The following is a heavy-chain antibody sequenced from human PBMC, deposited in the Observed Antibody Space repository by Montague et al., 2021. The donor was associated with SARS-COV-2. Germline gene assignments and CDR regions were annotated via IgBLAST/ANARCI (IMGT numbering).Heavy chain of an antibody. Sequence: SETLSLTCTVSGGGSISSSHWWSWVRQPPGKGLEWIGEIYHDGSTNYNPSLKSRLTISVDTSKNEFSLKLTSVTAADTAVYYCARESLLGELSFSFDPWGQGTLVTVSS. V-gene: IGHV4-4*02. D-gene: IGHD3-16*02. J-gene: IGHJ5*02. CDR3: ARESLLGELSFSFDP. CDR1: GGGSISSSHW. CDR2: IYHDGST.